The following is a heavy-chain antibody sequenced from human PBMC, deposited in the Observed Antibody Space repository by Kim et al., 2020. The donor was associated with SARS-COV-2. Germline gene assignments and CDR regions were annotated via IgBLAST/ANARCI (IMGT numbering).Heavy chain of an antibody. Sequence: SETLSLTCTVSGGSISSYYWSWIRQPPGKGLEWIGYIYYSGSTNYNPSLKSRVTISVDTSKNQFSLKLSSVTAADTAVYYCAREGLGYCSSTRCYPGFDYWGQGTLVTVSS. V-gene: IGHV4-59*13. CDR2: IYYSGST. D-gene: IGHD2-2*01. CDR3: AREGLGYCSSTRCYPGFDY. J-gene: IGHJ4*02. CDR1: GGSISSYY.